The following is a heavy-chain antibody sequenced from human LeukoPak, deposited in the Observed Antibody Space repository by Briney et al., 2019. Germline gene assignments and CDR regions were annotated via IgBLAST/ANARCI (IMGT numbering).Heavy chain of an antibody. CDR2: IYYSGST. Sequence: PSETLSLTCTVSGGSISSHYWSWMRQPPGKGLEWIGYIYYSGSTNYNPSLKSRVTISVDTSKNQFSLKLSSVTAADTAVYYCARGRHGPAPNDYWGQGTLVTVSS. V-gene: IGHV4-59*11. D-gene: IGHD4-17*01. CDR3: ARGRHGPAPNDY. J-gene: IGHJ4*02. CDR1: GGSISSHY.